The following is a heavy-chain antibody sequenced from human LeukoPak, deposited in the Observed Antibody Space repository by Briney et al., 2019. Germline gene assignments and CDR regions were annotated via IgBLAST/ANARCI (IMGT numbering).Heavy chain of an antibody. D-gene: IGHD1-26*01. CDR1: GFTFSSYE. CDR3: ACGESGSNFFDY. Sequence: PGGSLRLSCTASGFTFSSYEMNWVRQAPGKGLEWVSYISSSGSTIYYADSVKGRFTISRDNAKNSLYLQMNSLRAEDTAVYYWACGESGSNFFDYWGQGTLVTVSS. J-gene: IGHJ4*02. V-gene: IGHV3-48*03. CDR2: ISSSGSTI.